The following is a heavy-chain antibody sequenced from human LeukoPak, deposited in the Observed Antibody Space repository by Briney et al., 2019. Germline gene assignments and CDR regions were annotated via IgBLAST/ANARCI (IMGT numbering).Heavy chain of an antibody. CDR2: IRYDGSNK. J-gene: IGHJ6*03. V-gene: IGHV3-30*02. Sequence: GGSLRLSCAASGFTFSSYGMHWVRQAPGKGLEWVAFIRYDGSNKYYADSVKGRFTISRDNSKNTLYLQMNSLRAEDTAVYYCAREGLEYSSSWYTYYYYYYYMDVWGKGTTVTVSS. D-gene: IGHD6-13*01. CDR1: GFTFSSYG. CDR3: AREGLEYSSSWYTYYYYYYYMDV.